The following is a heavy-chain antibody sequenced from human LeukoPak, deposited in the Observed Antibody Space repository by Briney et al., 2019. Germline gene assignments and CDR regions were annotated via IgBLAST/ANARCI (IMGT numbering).Heavy chain of an antibody. V-gene: IGHV3-21*01. D-gene: IGHD1-26*01. Sequence: TGGSLRLSCAASGFTISSYSMNWVRQAPGKGLEWVSSISSSSSYIYYADSVKGRFTISRDNSKNTLYLQMNSLRAEDTAVYYCAKDRQWELLFDFYFDCWGQGTLVTVSS. J-gene: IGHJ4*02. CDR2: ISSSSSYI. CDR1: GFTISSYS. CDR3: AKDRQWELLFDFYFDC.